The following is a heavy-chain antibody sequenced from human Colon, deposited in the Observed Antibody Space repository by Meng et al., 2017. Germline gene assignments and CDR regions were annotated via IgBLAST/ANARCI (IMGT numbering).Heavy chain of an antibody. CDR2: IHPSGGT. V-gene: IGHV4-4*02. Sequence: VQPQDSGPERVEPSGTPSLTWVVAGVSITTNNWWSWVRQPPWKGLEGIGEIHPSGGTNYNPSLKSRVTMSIDNSKRQFSLNLSSVTAADTAVYYCARGGGCVNGVCGSLDYWGQGTLVTVSS. CDR3: ARGGGCVNGVCGSLDY. J-gene: IGHJ4*02. CDR1: GVSITTNNW. D-gene: IGHD2-8*01.